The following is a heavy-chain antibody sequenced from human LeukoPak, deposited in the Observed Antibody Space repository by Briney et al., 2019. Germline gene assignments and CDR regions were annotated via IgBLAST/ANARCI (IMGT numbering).Heavy chain of an antibody. CDR2: INSDGSTT. Sequence: GGSLRLSCAASGFTFSNYWMHWVRQAPGKGLVWVSRINSDGSTTNYADSVKGRFTISRDNAKNTLYLQMNSLRDEDTAVYYCARVGGATAVTMYFEYWGQGTLVTVSS. CDR3: ARVGGATAVTMYFEY. V-gene: IGHV3-74*01. CDR1: GFTFSNYW. D-gene: IGHD1-26*01. J-gene: IGHJ4*02.